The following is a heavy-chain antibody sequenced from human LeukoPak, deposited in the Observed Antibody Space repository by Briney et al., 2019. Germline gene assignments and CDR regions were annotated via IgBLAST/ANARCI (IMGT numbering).Heavy chain of an antibody. J-gene: IGHJ4*02. Sequence: PGGPLRLSCAASGFTFSDYYRSWMRQAPGKGLEWVSYISSSGSTIYYADSVKGRFTISRDNAKNSLYLQMNSLRAEDTAVYYCARDLTVDTAVVHPGYFDYWGQGTLVTVSS. D-gene: IGHD5-18*01. CDR1: GFTFSDYY. CDR3: ARDLTVDTAVVHPGYFDY. CDR2: ISSSGSTI. V-gene: IGHV3-11*01.